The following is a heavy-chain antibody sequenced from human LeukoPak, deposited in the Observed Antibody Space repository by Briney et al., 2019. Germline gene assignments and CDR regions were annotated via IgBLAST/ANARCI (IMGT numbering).Heavy chain of an antibody. CDR2: INHSGST. J-gene: IGHJ4*02. D-gene: IGHD3-9*01. Sequence: SETLSLTCAVYGGSFSCYYWSWIRQPPGKGLEWIGEINHSGSTNYNPSLKSRVTISVDTSKNQFSLKLSSVTAADTAVYYCARLRVLRYFDRLLRNRYAQYYFDYWGQGTLVTVSS. CDR1: GGSFSCYY. CDR3: ARLRVLRYFDRLLRNRYAQYYFDY. V-gene: IGHV4-34*01.